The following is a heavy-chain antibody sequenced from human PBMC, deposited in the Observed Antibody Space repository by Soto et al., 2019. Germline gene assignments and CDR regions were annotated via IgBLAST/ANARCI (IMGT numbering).Heavy chain of an antibody. V-gene: IGHV3-7*01. CDR3: ARQRGCDY. CDR1: GFTLSGYS. Sequence: EVQLVESGGGLVQPGGSLRLSCAASGFTLSGYSMSWVRQAPGKGLEWVANIKQDGSEKYYVASVKGRFTISRDNAKNSVYLQMNSLRADDTAVYYCARQRGCDYWGQGTLVTVSS. J-gene: IGHJ4*02. CDR2: IKQDGSEK. D-gene: IGHD1-1*01.